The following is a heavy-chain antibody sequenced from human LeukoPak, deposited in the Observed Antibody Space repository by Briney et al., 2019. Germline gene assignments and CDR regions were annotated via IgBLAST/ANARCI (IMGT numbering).Heavy chain of an antibody. CDR2: IYHSGST. D-gene: IGHD3-22*01. Sequence: PSETLSLTCAVSGGSISSSNWWSWVRQPPGKGLGWIGEIYHSGSTNYNPSLKSRVTISVDKSKNQFSLKLSSVTAADTAVYYCARGRTDYYDSSGYYYFDYWGQGTLVTVSS. J-gene: IGHJ4*02. CDR1: GGSISSSNW. V-gene: IGHV4-4*02. CDR3: ARGRTDYYDSSGYYYFDY.